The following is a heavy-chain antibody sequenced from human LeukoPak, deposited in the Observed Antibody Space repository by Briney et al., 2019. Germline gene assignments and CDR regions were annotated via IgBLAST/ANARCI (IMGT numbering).Heavy chain of an antibody. Sequence: KPSETLSLTCAVYGGSFSGYYWSWIRQPPGKGLEWIGEINHSGSTNYNPSLKSRVTISVDTSKNQFSLKLSSVTAADTAVYYCASEHVDTANFDYWGQGTLVTVSS. CDR3: ASEHVDTANFDY. CDR2: INHSGST. CDR1: GGSFSGYY. D-gene: IGHD5-18*01. V-gene: IGHV4-34*01. J-gene: IGHJ4*02.